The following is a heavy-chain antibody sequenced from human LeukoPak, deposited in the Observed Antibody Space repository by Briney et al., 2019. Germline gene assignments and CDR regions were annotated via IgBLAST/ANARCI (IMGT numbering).Heavy chain of an antibody. Sequence: GGSLRLSCAASGFTFSSYAMSWVRQAAGKGREWVSAISGSGGSTYYADSVKGRFTISRDNSKNTLYLQMNSLRAEDTAVYYCAKDRDSSSWLAFDIWGQGTMVTVSS. J-gene: IGHJ3*02. CDR2: ISGSGGST. CDR1: GFTFSSYA. CDR3: AKDRDSSSWLAFDI. D-gene: IGHD6-13*01. V-gene: IGHV3-23*01.